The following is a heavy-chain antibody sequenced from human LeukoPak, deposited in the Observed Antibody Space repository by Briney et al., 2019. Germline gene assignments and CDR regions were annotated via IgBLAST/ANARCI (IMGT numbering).Heavy chain of an antibody. CDR2: INPRGAST. Sequence: VASVKVSCKASGYTFTTYYMHWVRQAPGQGLEWMGIINPRGASTTYAQKFQGRLTMTRDTSTSTVYMELSSLRSEDTAVYYCATWGSSSSPLPSMDVWGQRTTVTVSS. D-gene: IGHD6-13*01. CDR3: ATWGSSSSPLPSMDV. CDR1: GYTFTTYY. V-gene: IGHV1-46*01. J-gene: IGHJ6*02.